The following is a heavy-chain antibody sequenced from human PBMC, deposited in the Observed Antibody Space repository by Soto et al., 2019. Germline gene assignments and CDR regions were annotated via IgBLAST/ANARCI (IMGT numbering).Heavy chain of an antibody. J-gene: IGHJ5*02. CDR2: INMDGTKT. Sequence: LRVSCVASEFTFSKYWMHWVRQAPGKGLVWVSRINMDGTKTAYADSVKGRFTVSRDNANNTLYLQMNSLGVEDTAVYYCARDYYYDSRSSSVNWFDPWGQGTLVTVSS. D-gene: IGHD3-22*01. CDR1: EFTFSKYW. CDR3: ARDYYYDSRSSSVNWFDP. V-gene: IGHV3-74*01.